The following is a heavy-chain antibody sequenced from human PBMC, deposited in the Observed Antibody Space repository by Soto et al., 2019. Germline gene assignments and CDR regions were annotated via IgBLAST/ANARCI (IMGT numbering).Heavy chain of an antibody. CDR1: GFTFSSYW. D-gene: IGHD3-3*01. Sequence: GGSPRLSCAASGFTFSSYWMSWVRQAPGKGLEWVANMNQDGSEKYYVDSVKDRFTISRDTARNSLYLQMSSLRADDTAVYYCARAPTYYDFWSGYKCMDVWGKGTTVTVSS. CDR2: MNQDGSEK. V-gene: IGHV3-7*01. J-gene: IGHJ6*03. CDR3: ARAPTYYDFWSGYKCMDV.